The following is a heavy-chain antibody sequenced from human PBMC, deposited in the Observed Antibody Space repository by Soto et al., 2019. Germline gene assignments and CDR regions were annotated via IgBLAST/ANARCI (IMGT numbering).Heavy chain of an antibody. CDR2: ISYDGSNK. V-gene: IGHV3-30*18. Sequence: VQLVESGGGVVQPGRSLRLSCAASGFTFSSYGIHWVRQAPGKGLEWVAVISYDGSNKYYADSVEGRFTISRDTAKNTLSLQMNSLRPDDTAVYYCEKDRSYYASLLDYWGQGTLVTVSS. CDR1: GFTFSSYG. D-gene: IGHD3-10*01. CDR3: EKDRSYYASLLDY. J-gene: IGHJ4*02.